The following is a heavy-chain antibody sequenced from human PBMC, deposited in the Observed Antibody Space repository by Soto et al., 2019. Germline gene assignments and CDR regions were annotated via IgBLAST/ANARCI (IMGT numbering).Heavy chain of an antibody. CDR2: INPDGSGT. J-gene: IGHJ4*02. CDR3: VRDRDTYGYANLVY. CDR1: GFTFSSFW. V-gene: IGHV3-74*01. D-gene: IGHD5-18*01. Sequence: EVQLVESGGGLVQPGGSLRLSCAVSGFTFSSFWMHWVRQAPGKGLVWVSRINPDGSGTSYADSVKGRLTISRDNAKNTLYLQVNSLRVDDTAVYYCVRDRDTYGYANLVYWGQGTLVTVSS.